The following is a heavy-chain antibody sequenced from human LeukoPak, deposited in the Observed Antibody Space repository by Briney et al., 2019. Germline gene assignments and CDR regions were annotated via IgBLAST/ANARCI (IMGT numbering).Heavy chain of an antibody. D-gene: IGHD3-9*01. V-gene: IGHV3-30*02. J-gene: IGHJ4*02. CDR1: GFIFSNYA. CDR2: IRYDGGNT. Sequence: GGSLRLSCAASGFIFSNYAMQWVRQAPGMGLEWVAFIRYDGGNTYYADSAKGRFTISRDNSKNTLYLQMNSLRAEDTAVYYCAKDLTYDILTGRLDYWGQGTLVTVSS. CDR3: AKDLTYDILTGRLDY.